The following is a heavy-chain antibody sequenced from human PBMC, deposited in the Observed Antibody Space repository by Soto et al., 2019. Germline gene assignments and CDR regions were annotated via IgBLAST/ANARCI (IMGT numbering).Heavy chain of an antibody. J-gene: IGHJ6*02. V-gene: IGHV3-23*01. CDR1: GRTFSYFA. Sequence: EVQLLESGGGLVQPGGSLRLSCAVSGRTFSYFAMSWVRQAPGKGLEWVSAISGSGGITYYADSVKGRFTISRDNSKNTLFLQMNSLRAEDTAVYYCALLGRSGSGRPYYYGMDVWGQGTTVTVSS. CDR3: ALLGRSGSGRPYYYGMDV. CDR2: ISGSGGIT. D-gene: IGHD3-10*01.